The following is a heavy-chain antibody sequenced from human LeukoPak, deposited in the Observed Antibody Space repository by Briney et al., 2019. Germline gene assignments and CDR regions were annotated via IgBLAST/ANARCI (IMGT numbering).Heavy chain of an antibody. D-gene: IGHD3-10*02. J-gene: IGHJ6*04. CDR2: IYSGGRT. V-gene: IGHV3-66*01. CDR1: GFTVSRNY. CDR3: AELGITMIGGV. Sequence: GGSLRLSCAASGFTVSRNYMSWVRQAPGKGLEWVSVIYSGGRTYYADSVKGRFTISRDNSKNTLHLQMNRLRAEDTAVYYCAELGITMIGGVWGKGTTVTISS.